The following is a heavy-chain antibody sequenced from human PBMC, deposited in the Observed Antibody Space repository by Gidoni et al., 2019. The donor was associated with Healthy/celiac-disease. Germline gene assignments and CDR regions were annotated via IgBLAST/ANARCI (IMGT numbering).Heavy chain of an antibody. V-gene: IGHV4-34*01. CDR1: GGSFSGYY. D-gene: IGHD2-8*02. CDR3: ARAPPGRSNNDY. Sequence: QVQLQQWGAGLLKPSETLSLTCAVYGGSFSGYYWSWIRQPPGKGLEWIGEINHSGRTNYNPSLKSRVTISVDTSKNQFSLKLSSVTAADTAVYYCARAPPGRSNNDYWGQGTLVTVSS. CDR2: INHSGRT. J-gene: IGHJ4*02.